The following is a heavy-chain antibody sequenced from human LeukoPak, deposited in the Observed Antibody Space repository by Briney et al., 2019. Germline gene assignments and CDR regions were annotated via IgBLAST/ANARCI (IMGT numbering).Heavy chain of an antibody. CDR2: INHSGST. CDR1: GGSFSGYS. J-gene: IGHJ1*01. Sequence: SETLSLTCAVYGGSFSGYSWSWIRQPPGKGLEWIGEINHSGSTNYNPSLKSRVTISVDTSKKQFSLKLSSVTAADTAVYYCAGEEGATEYFQHWGQGTLVTVSS. V-gene: IGHV4-34*01. D-gene: IGHD1-26*01. CDR3: AGEEGATEYFQH.